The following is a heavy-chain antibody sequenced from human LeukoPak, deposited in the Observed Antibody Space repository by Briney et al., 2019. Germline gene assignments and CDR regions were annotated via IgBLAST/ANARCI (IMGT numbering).Heavy chain of an antibody. CDR3: ARGYDYVWGSYPRDY. V-gene: IGHV1-8*01. D-gene: IGHD3-16*02. Sequence: ASLKVSSKPSGYTFTSYDINWVRQAPGQGLEWMGWMNPNRVKTGYAQKFQGRVTMTRNTSISTAYMELSSLRSEDTAVYYCARGYDYVWGSYPRDYWGQGTLVTVSS. CDR1: GYTFTSYD. J-gene: IGHJ4*02. CDR2: MNPNRVKT.